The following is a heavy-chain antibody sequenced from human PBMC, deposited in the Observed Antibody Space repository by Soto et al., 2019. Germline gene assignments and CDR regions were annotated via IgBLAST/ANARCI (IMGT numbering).Heavy chain of an antibody. CDR3: ARFLGDCIVSLPLVFDI. V-gene: IGHV3-21*01. D-gene: IGHD2-15*01. CDR1: GFTFSSYS. Sequence: PGGSLRLSCAASGFTFSSYSMNWVRQAPGKGLEWVSSISSSSSYIYYADSVKGRFTISRDNAKNSLYLQMNSLRAEDTAVYYCARFLGDCIVSLPLVFDIWGQGTMVTVSS. J-gene: IGHJ3*02. CDR2: ISSSSSYI.